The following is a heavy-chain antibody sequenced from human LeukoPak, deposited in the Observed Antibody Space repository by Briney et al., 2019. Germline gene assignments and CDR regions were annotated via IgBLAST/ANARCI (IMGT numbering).Heavy chain of an antibody. CDR2: ISSSSSTI. V-gene: IGHV3-48*01. CDR1: GFTFSSYS. D-gene: IGHD4-23*01. CDR3: ANLAGANYGGKTHFDY. J-gene: IGHJ4*02. Sequence: QPGGSLRLSCAASGFTFSSYSMNWVRQAPGKGLEWVSYISSSSSTIYYADSVKGRFTISRDNAKNSLYLQMNSLRAEDTAVYYCANLAGANYGGKTHFDYWGQGTLVTVSS.